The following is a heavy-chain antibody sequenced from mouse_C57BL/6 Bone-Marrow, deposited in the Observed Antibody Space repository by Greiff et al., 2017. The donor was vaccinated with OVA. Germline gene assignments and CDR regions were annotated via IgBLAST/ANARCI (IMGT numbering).Heavy chain of an antibody. CDR1: GYAFRNYW. CDR3: ARGAY. CDR2: IYPGDGDI. Sequence: VQLQQSGAELVKPGASVKISCKASGYAFRNYWMNWGKQRPGKGLEWIGQIYPGDGDINFNGKFKGKATLTADKSSSTAYMQFSSLTSEDSAVYFCARGAYWGQGTTLTVSS. V-gene: IGHV1-80*01. J-gene: IGHJ2*01.